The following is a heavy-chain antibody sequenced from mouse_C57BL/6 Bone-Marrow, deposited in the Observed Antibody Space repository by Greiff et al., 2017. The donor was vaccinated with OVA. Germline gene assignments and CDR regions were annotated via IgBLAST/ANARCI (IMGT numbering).Heavy chain of an antibody. CDR3: TGMDY. D-gene: IGHD1-1*01. J-gene: IGHJ2*01. CDR2: IDPETGGT. CDR1: GYTFTDYE. V-gene: IGHV1-15*01. Sequence: ESGAELVRPGASVTLSCKASGYTFTDYEMHWVKQTPVHGLEWIGAIDPETGGTAYNQKFKGKAILTADKSSSTAYMELRSLTSEDSAVYYCTGMDYWGQGTTLTVSS.